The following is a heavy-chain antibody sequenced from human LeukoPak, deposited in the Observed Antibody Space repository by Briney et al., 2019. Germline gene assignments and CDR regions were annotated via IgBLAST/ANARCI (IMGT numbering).Heavy chain of an antibody. CDR1: AFTFSSYG. J-gene: IGHJ4*02. Sequence: GGSLRLSCAASAFTFSSYGMHWVRQAPGQGLEWMGWINPNSGGTNYAQKFQGRVTMTRDTSISTAYMELSRLRSDDTAVYYCARGYEHPMNLIDYWGQGTLVTVSS. CDR2: INPNSGGT. V-gene: IGHV1-2*02. CDR3: ARGYEHPMNLIDY. D-gene: IGHD1-14*01.